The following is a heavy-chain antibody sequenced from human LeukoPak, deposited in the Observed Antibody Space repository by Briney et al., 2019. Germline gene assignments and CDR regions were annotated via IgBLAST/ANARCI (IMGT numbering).Heavy chain of an antibody. CDR1: GFTVISNY. Sequence: GGSLRLSCAPSGFTVISNYLSWVPDAPGGGGEWVSVIYGGGSTYYADSVKGRFTISRDNSKNTLYLQMSRLRAEDTAVYYCAGGVWFGDIKYWGPGALVTVSS. CDR3: AGGVWFGDIKY. CDR2: IYGGGST. D-gene: IGHD3-10*01. J-gene: IGHJ4*02. V-gene: IGHV3-53*01.